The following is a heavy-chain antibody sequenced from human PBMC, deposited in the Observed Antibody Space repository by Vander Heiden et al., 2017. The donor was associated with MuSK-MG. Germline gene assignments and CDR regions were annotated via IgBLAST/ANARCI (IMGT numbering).Heavy chain of an antibody. V-gene: IGHV3-33*01. J-gene: IGHJ6*03. CDR3: AREVGDLRMDV. CDR2: IWYDGSKK. Sequence: QVQLVESGGGVVQPGRSLRLSCAASGFTFSSYGMHWVRQAPGKGLEWVAVIWYDGSKKDEADAVKGRFTIARDKAKNTLYMQMKRMRAEDTAVYYAAREVGDLRMDVWGKGTTVTVYS. CDR1: GFTFSSYG. D-gene: IGHD1-26*01.